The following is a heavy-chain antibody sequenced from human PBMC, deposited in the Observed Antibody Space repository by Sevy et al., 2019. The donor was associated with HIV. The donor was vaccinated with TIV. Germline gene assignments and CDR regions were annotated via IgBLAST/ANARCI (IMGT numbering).Heavy chain of an antibody. CDR1: GYTFTGYY. CDR3: ARLISPGYGMDV. V-gene: IGHV1-2*02. J-gene: IGHJ6*02. D-gene: IGHD3-16*01. CDR2: INPNSGGT. Sequence: ASVKVSCKASGYTFTGYYMHWVRQAPGQGLEWMGWINPNSGGTNYAQKFQGRVTMTRDTSISTAYMELSRLRSDDTAVYYCARLISPGYGMDVWGQGTTVTVSS.